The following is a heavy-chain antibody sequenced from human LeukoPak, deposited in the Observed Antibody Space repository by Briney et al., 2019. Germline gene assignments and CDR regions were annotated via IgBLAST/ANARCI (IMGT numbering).Heavy chain of an antibody. J-gene: IGHJ6*03. Sequence: ASVKVSCKASGGTFSSYAISWVRQAPGQGLEWMGWINPNSGGTNYAQKFQGRVTMTRDTSISTAYMELSRLRSDDTAVYYCARRRVPAAIEDAYYYYYMDVWGKGTTVTVSS. CDR2: INPNSGGT. CDR3: ARRRVPAAIEDAYYYYYMDV. V-gene: IGHV1-2*02. CDR1: GGTFSSYA. D-gene: IGHD2-2*01.